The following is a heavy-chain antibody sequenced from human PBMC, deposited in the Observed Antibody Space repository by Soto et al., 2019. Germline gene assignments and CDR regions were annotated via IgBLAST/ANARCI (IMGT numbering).Heavy chain of an antibody. J-gene: IGHJ2*01. CDR2: IYYSGST. V-gene: IGHV4-59*08. Sequence: QVQLQESGPGLVKPSETLSLTCTVSGGSISSYYLSWIRQPPGKGLEWIGYIYYSGSTNYNPSLKSRVTISVDTSKNQCSLKLSSVTAADTAVYYCARFNWYFDLWGRGTLVTVSS. CDR1: GGSISSYY. CDR3: ARFNWYFDL.